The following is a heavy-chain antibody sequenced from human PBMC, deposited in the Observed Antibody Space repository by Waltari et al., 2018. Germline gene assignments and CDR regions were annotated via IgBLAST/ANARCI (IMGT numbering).Heavy chain of an antibody. D-gene: IGHD3-16*01. CDR2: IKPDGSGK. CDR1: GFSFRSYW. J-gene: IGHJ4*02. V-gene: IGHV3-7*03. CDR3: ARMGAGRAPDY. Sequence: EVQLVESGGGLVQPGGSLRLSCAASGFSFRSYWMTWFRQAPGTGLGWVATIKPDGSGKFYVDSVKGRFSISRDNAKNSLYLQMNSLRAEDTAIFYCARMGAGRAPDYWGQGTLVTVSS.